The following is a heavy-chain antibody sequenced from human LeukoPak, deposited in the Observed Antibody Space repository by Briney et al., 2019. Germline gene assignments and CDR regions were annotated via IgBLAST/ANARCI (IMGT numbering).Heavy chain of an antibody. Sequence: VASVKVSCKASGYTFTGYYMHWVRQAPGQGLEWMGWINPNSGGTNYAQKFQGRVTMTRDTSISTAYMELSRLRSDDTAVYYCAREHSGPYGDYDRYYFDYWGQGTLVTVSS. D-gene: IGHD4-17*01. CDR3: AREHSGPYGDYDRYYFDY. V-gene: IGHV1-2*02. CDR1: GYTFTGYY. CDR2: INPNSGGT. J-gene: IGHJ4*02.